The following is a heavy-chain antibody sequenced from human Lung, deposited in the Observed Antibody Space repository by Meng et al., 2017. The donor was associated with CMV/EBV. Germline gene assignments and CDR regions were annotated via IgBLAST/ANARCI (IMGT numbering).Heavy chain of an antibody. Sequence: GSTFSSEAMGWVRQAPGKGLEWVSDISGSGGSTYYADSVKGRFTVSRDNSKNKLYLQMNSLRAEDTAVYYCAKYVGEPMLTPVGDYWGQGTLVTVSS. J-gene: IGHJ4*02. CDR1: GSTFSSEA. D-gene: IGHD3-10*02. V-gene: IGHV3-23*01. CDR2: ISGSGGST. CDR3: AKYVGEPMLTPVGDY.